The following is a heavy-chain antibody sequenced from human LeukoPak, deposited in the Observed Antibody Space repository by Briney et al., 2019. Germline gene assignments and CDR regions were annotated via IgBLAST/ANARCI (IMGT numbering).Heavy chain of an antibody. CDR1: GFTFDDYA. J-gene: IGHJ3*02. V-gene: IGHV3-9*01. CDR2: ISWNSGSI. CDR3: AKALRASIAVADDAFDI. Sequence: GGSLRLSCAASGFTFDDYAMHCVRQAPGKSLEWVSGISWNSGSIGYADSVKGRFTISRDNAKNSLYLQMNSLRTEDTALYYCAKALRASIAVADDAFDIWGQGTMVTVSS. D-gene: IGHD6-19*01.